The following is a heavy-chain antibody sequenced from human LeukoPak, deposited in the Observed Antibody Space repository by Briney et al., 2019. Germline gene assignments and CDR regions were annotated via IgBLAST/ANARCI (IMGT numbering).Heavy chain of an antibody. Sequence: GGSLRLSCAASGFTFSSYSMNWVRQAPGKGLEWVSYISSSSSTIYYADSVKGRFTISRDNAKNSLYLQMNSLRAEDTAVYYCARGQIAVAGLYYYYYGMDVWGQGTTVTVSS. D-gene: IGHD6-19*01. CDR1: GFTFSSYS. CDR3: ARGQIAVAGLYYYYYGMDV. CDR2: ISSSSSTI. J-gene: IGHJ6*02. V-gene: IGHV3-48*04.